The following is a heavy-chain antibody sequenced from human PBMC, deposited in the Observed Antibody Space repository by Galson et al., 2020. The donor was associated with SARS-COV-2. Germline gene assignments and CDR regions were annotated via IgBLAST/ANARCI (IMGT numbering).Heavy chain of an antibody. V-gene: IGHV3-23*01. Sequence: GESLKISCAASGFTFSNYAMSWVRQAPGKGLEWVSGIRGSGTSTYYADSVKGRFTISRDNSKNTLYLQMNSLRAEDTAVYYCAKDSGLDLTGYYQLVDYYYGMDVWGLGTTVTVSS. CDR2: IRGSGTST. J-gene: IGHJ6*02. CDR3: AKDSGLDLTGYYQLVDYYYGMDV. D-gene: IGHD3-9*01. CDR1: GFTFSNYA.